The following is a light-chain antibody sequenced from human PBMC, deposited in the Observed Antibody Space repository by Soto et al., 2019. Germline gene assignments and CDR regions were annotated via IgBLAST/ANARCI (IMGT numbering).Light chain of an antibody. CDR2: GAS. CDR1: QSVSSN. V-gene: IGKV3-15*01. Sequence: EIVMTLSPATLSVSPGERATLSCRASQSVSSNLAWYQQKPGQAPRLLIYGASTRATGIPARFSGSGSGTDFTLTISRLEPEDFAVYYCQQYDTSPLTFGGGTKVDI. CDR3: QQYDTSPLT. J-gene: IGKJ4*01.